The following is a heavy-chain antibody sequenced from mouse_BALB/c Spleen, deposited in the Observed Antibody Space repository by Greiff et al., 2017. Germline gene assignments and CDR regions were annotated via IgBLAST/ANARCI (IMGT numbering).Heavy chain of an antibody. CDR3: ARSERGGNYAMDY. CDR1: GYTFTSYT. Sequence: QVQLQQSGAEMARPGASVKMSCKASGYTFTSYTMHWVKQRPGQGLEWIGYINPSSGYTNYNQKFKDKATLTADKSSSTAYMQLSSLTSEDSAVYYCARSERGGNYAMDYWGQGTSVTVSS. J-gene: IGHJ4*01. V-gene: IGHV1-4*01. CDR2: INPSSGYT.